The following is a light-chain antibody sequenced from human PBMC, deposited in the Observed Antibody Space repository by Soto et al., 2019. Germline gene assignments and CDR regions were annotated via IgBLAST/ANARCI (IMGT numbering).Light chain of an antibody. CDR3: QKYSSVIT. Sequence: DIQLTQSQSSLSASVGDRVTITCRASQGIGNFLAWYQQKPGKVPKLLISAATLQSGVPSRFSGSGSGTDFTLTITSLQPEDVATYYCQKYSSVITFGQGTRLEIK. V-gene: IGKV1-27*01. J-gene: IGKJ5*01. CDR1: QGIGNF. CDR2: AA.